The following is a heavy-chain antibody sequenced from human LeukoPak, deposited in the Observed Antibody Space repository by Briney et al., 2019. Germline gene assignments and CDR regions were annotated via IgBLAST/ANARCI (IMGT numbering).Heavy chain of an antibody. CDR3: AKDSAKKYDDY. V-gene: IGHV3-23*01. D-gene: IGHD2/OR15-2a*01. Sequence: GGSLRLSCAASGFTFSSYGMSWVRQAPGKGLEWVSGSSGSDGSTNYADSVKGRFTISRENSKNTLYLQMNSLRAEDTAVYYCAKDSAKKYDDYWGQGTLVTVSS. J-gene: IGHJ4*02. CDR1: GFTFSSYG. CDR2: SSGSDGST.